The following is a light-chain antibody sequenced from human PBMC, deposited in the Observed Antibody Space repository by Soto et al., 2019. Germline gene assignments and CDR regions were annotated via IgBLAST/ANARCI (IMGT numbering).Light chain of an antibody. V-gene: IGLV2-14*01. CDR3: TSYTTSSTWV. CDR2: DVN. CDR1: SSDVGAYDY. J-gene: IGLJ3*02. Sequence: QSALTQPASVSGSPGQSITISCTGTSSDVGAYDYVSWYQQHPGKAPKLMIYDVNNRPSGVSNRFSGSKSGKTASLTISGLQAEDEADYYCTSYTTSSTWVFGGGTKVTVL.